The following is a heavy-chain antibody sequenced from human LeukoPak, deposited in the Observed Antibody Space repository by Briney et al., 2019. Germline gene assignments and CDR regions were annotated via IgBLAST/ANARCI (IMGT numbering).Heavy chain of an antibody. V-gene: IGHV1-8*03. J-gene: IGHJ3*02. CDR3: ARSGYSYEDAFDI. Sequence: EASVKVSCKASGYTFTSYDINWVRQATGQGLEWMGWMNPNSGNTSYAQKFQGRGTITRNTSISTAYMELSSLRSEDTAVYYCARSGYSYEDAFDIWGQGTMVTVSS. CDR2: MNPNSGNT. D-gene: IGHD5-18*01. CDR1: GYTFTSYD.